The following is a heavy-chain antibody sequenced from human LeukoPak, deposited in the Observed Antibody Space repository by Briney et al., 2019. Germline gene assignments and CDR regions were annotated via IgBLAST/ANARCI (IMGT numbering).Heavy chain of an antibody. CDR2: INAGNGNT. V-gene: IGHV1-3*01. Sequence: ASVKVSCKASGYTFTTYAMHWVRQAPGQRLEWMGWINAGNGNTKYSQKFQGRVTITRDTSASTAYMELSSLRSEDTAVYYCARSSSGWYGYNWFDPWGQGTLVTVSS. J-gene: IGHJ5*02. CDR1: GYTFTTYA. D-gene: IGHD6-19*01. CDR3: ARSSSGWYGYNWFDP.